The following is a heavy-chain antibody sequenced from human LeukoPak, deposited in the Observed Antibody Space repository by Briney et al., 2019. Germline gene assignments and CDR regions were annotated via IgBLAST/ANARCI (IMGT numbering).Heavy chain of an antibody. Sequence: PGGSLRLSCAASGFTFSSYSMNWVRQAPGKGLEWVSYLSSSSSSIYYADSVKGRFTISRDNAKNSLFLQMNSLSDEDTALYYCARVGGSGFRYDYFDYWGQGTLVTVSS. CDR2: LSSSSSSI. V-gene: IGHV3-48*02. CDR3: ARVGGSGFRYDYFDY. D-gene: IGHD3-22*01. J-gene: IGHJ4*02. CDR1: GFTFSSYS.